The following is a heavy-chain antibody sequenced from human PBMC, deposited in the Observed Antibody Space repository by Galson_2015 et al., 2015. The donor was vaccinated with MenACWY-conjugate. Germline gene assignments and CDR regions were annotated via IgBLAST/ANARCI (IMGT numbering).Heavy chain of an antibody. CDR2: INGDGSVT. V-gene: IGHV3-74*01. CDR1: AVSEFTFSNYW. Sequence: SLRLSCAVSAVSEFTFSNYWLHWVRPVPGKGLVWLSRINGDGSVTNYADSVRGRFTISRDNAKTTLYLQMNSLRAEDTAIYYWARDRVYGSGSSDHWGQGTLVTVSS. CDR3: ARDRVYGSGSSDH. J-gene: IGHJ4*02. D-gene: IGHD3-10*01.